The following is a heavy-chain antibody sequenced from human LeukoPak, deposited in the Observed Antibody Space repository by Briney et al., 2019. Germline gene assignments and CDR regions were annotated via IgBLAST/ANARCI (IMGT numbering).Heavy chain of an antibody. CDR3: ARDQAYSSSWYGGRDY. D-gene: IGHD6-13*01. V-gene: IGHV3-30*04. J-gene: IGHJ4*02. Sequence: GGSLRLSCAASGFTFSSYAMHWVRQAPGKGLEWVAVISYDGSNKYYADSVKGRFTISRDNSKNTLYLQMNSLRAGDTAVYYCARDQAYSSSWYGGRDYWGQGTLVTVSS. CDR1: GFTFSSYA. CDR2: ISYDGSNK.